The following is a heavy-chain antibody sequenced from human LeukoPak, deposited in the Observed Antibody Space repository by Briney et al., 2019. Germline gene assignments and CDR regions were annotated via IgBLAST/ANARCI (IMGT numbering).Heavy chain of an antibody. CDR3: ARALYYDFWSGYPSFDY. CDR2: INHSGST. J-gene: IGHJ4*02. D-gene: IGHD3-3*01. Sequence: KPSETLSLTCAVYGGSFSGYYWSWIRQPPGKGLEWIGEINHSGSTNYNPSLKSRVTISVDTSKNQFSLKLSSVTAADTAVYYCARALYYDFWSGYPSFDYWGLGTLVTVSS. CDR1: GGSFSGYY. V-gene: IGHV4-34*01.